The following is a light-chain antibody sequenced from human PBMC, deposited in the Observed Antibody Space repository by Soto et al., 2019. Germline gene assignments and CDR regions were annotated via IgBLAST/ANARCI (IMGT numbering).Light chain of an antibody. CDR1: QSINSY. CDR3: QQSYSTLQT. J-gene: IGKJ1*01. CDR2: AAS. Sequence: DIQITQSRSSLSASVRVRVTIASLSSQSINSYLNWYQQKPGKAPKLLIYAASSLQSGVPSRFSGSGSGTDFTLTISSMQPEDFANYYCQQSYSTLQTFGQGTKVDIK. V-gene: IGKV1-39*01.